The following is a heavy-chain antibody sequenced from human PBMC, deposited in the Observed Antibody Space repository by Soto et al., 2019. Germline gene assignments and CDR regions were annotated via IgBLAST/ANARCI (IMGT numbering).Heavy chain of an antibody. J-gene: IGHJ4*02. Sequence: QVQLVQSGVEVKRPGASVKVSCKASGYTFTANYMHWVRQAPGQGLEWMGWINPNSGVTYYAPKFQGRVTMTRDTSISTASLELRGLRSDDTAVYYCARANSGDDDEFDSCGQGTLVTVSS. CDR2: INPNSGVT. CDR3: ARANSGDDDEFDS. V-gene: IGHV1-2*02. D-gene: IGHD5-12*01. CDR1: GYTFTANY.